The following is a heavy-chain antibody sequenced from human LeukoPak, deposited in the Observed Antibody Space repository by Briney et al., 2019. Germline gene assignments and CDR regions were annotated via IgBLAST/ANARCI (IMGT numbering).Heavy chain of an antibody. D-gene: IGHD3-10*01. J-gene: IGHJ4*02. V-gene: IGHV3-30*18. CDR3: AKGRITMVRGVFDY. CDR2: ISYDGSNK. CDR1: GFTFSSYG. Sequence: GGSLRLSCAAAGFTFSSYGMHWVRQAPGQGLEWVAVISYDGSNKYYADSVKGRFTISRDNSKNTLYLQMNSLRAEDTAVYYCAKGRITMVRGVFDYWGQGTLVTVSS.